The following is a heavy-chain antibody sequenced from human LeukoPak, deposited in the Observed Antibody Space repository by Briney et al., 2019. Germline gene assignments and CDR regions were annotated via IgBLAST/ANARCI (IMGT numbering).Heavy chain of an antibody. V-gene: IGHV3-23*01. CDR3: AKDSRDGYNHFDY. Sequence: GGSLRLSCVASGFTFSDHYMDWVRQAPGKGLEWVSAISGSGGSTYYADSVKGRFTISRDNSKNTLYLQMNSLRAEDTAVYYCAKDSRDGYNHFDYWGQGTLVTVSS. D-gene: IGHD5-24*01. CDR1: GFTFSDHY. CDR2: ISGSGGST. J-gene: IGHJ4*02.